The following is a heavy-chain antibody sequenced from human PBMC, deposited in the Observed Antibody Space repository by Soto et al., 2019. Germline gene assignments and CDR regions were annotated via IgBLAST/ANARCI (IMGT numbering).Heavy chain of an antibody. CDR1: GLIFSSYG. CDR3: AKDLPVTGWFKTEMTA. J-gene: IGHJ6*02. V-gene: IGHV3-30*18. CDR2: ISYDGSNK. Sequence: QVQLVESGGGVVQPGRSLRLSCAASGLIFSSYGIHWVRQAPGKGLEWVAAISYDGSNKYYTDSVKGRFTISRDNSKNRLYLQMNGRGVEKRVGNNCAKDLPVTGWFKTEMTAWGQGTPLPAP. D-gene: IGHD2-15*01.